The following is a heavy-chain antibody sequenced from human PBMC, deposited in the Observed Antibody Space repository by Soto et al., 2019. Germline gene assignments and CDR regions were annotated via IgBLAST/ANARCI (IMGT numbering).Heavy chain of an antibody. CDR1: GYTFTSYA. J-gene: IGHJ6*02. CDR2: ISAYNGNT. Sequence: QVQLVQSGGEVKKPGASVKVSCKTSGYTFTSYAISWVRQAPGQGLEWMGLISAYNGNTYFAQKFQGRVTMTTDTSTTTAYMELRSLRSDDTAVYYCARDLGGDSVLVPDAFYYYGMDVWGQGTTVTVSS. D-gene: IGHD2-2*01. CDR3: ARDLGGDSVLVPDAFYYYGMDV. V-gene: IGHV1-18*01.